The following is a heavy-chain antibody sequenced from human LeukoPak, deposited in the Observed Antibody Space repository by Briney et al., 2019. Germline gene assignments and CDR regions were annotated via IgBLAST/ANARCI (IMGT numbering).Heavy chain of an antibody. D-gene: IGHD6-13*01. V-gene: IGHV4-34*01. Sequence: PSETLSLTCAVYGGSFSGYYWSWIRQPPGKGLEWIGEINHSGSTNYNPSLKSRVTMSVDTSKNQFSLKLSSVTAADTAVYYCARGKGSLAARARQYYFDYWGQGTLVTVSS. CDR3: ARGKGSLAARARQYYFDY. CDR1: GGSFSGYY. CDR2: INHSGST. J-gene: IGHJ4*02.